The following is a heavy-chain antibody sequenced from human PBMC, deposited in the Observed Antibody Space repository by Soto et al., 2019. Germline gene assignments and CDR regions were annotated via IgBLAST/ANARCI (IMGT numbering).Heavy chain of an antibody. CDR3: ARSRGAILPFYGMDV. J-gene: IGHJ6*02. Sequence: QVQLVQSGAEEKKPGASVKVSCKASGYTFTSYAMHWVRQAPGQRLEWMGWINAGNGNTKYSQKFQGRVTITRDTSASTAYMELSSLRSEDTAGYYCARSRGAILPFYGMDVGGQGTTVTVSS. CDR1: GYTFTSYA. CDR2: INAGNGNT. V-gene: IGHV1-3*05. D-gene: IGHD3-3*01.